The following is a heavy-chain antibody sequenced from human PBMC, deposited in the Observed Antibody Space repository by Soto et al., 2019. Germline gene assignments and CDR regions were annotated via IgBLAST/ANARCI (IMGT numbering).Heavy chain of an antibody. CDR3: ARDNWDDGGDDY. CDR1: GFTFSSYA. CDR2: ISYDGNNK. Sequence: GGSLRLSCAASGFTFSSYAMNWVRQAPGKGLEWVAVISYDGNNKYYADSVKGRFTIFRDNAKNSLFLQMNSLRAEDTAVYYCARDNWDDGGDDYWGRGTLVTVSS. V-gene: IGHV3-30-3*01. D-gene: IGHD1-1*01. J-gene: IGHJ4*02.